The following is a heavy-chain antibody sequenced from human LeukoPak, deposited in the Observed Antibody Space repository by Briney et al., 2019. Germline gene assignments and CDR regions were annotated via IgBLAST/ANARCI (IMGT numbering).Heavy chain of an antibody. CDR3: ARGSGWSKGSWFDP. D-gene: IGHD6-19*01. CDR2: INHSGST. Sequence: SETLSLTCAVYGGSFSGYYWSWNRQPPGKGLEWIGEINHSGSTNYNPSLKSRVTISVDTSKNQFSLKLSSVTAADTAVYYCARGSGWSKGSWFDPWGQGTLVTVSS. J-gene: IGHJ5*02. CDR1: GGSFSGYY. V-gene: IGHV4-34*01.